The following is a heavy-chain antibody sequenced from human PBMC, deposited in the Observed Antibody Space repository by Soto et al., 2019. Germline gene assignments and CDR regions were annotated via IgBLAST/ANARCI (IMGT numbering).Heavy chain of an antibody. CDR2: ISAYNGNT. V-gene: IGHV1-18*01. CDR1: GYTFTSYG. J-gene: IGHJ5*02. CDR3: ARLLPPFGEVMGANQVWYYDFWSGYSGSKGFDP. Sequence: ASVKVSCKASGYTFTSYGISWVRQAPGQGLEWMGWISAYNGNTNYAQKLQGRVTMTTDTSTSPAYMELRSRRSDDTAVYYCARLLPPFGEVMGANQVWYYDFWSGYSGSKGFDPWGQGTLVTVSS. D-gene: IGHD3-3*01.